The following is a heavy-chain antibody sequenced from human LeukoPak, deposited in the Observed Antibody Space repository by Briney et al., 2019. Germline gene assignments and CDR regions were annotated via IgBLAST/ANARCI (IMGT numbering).Heavy chain of an antibody. V-gene: IGHV3-23*01. CDR2: ISGSGGST. D-gene: IGHD6-13*01. CDR3: AKDPYSSSWYYFDH. Sequence: QPGGSLRLSCAASGFTFSSCALSWVRQAPGKGLEWVSTISGSGGSTYYADSVKGRFTISRDNSKNTLYLQMNSLRAEDTAVYYCAKDPYSSSWYYFDHWGQGTLVTVSS. CDR1: GFTFSSCA. J-gene: IGHJ4*02.